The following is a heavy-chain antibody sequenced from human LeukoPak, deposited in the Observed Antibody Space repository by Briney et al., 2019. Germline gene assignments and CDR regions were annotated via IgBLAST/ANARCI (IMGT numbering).Heavy chain of an antibody. CDR2: IYSGGST. Sequence: GGSLRLSCAASGFTVSSNYMSWVRQAPGKGLEWVSVIYSGGSTYYAASVKGRFTISRDNAKNSLYLQMNSLRAEDTAVYYCARIWDGYSGSDYWGQGTLVTVSS. V-gene: IGHV3-53*01. CDR1: GFTVSSNY. CDR3: ARIWDGYSGSDY. D-gene: IGHD1-26*01. J-gene: IGHJ4*02.